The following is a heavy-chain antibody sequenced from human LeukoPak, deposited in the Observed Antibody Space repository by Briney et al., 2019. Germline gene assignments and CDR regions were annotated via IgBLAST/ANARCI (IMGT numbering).Heavy chain of an antibody. V-gene: IGHV3-30*02. CDR2: IRYDGSNK. CDR3: ARVSRTKVRGVIPFHFDY. Sequence: GGSLRLSCAASGFTFSSYGMHWVRQAPGKGLEWVAFIRYDGSNKYYADSVKGRFTISRDNSKNTLYLQMNSLRAEDTAVYYCARVSRTKVRGVIPFHFDYWGQGTLVTVSS. D-gene: IGHD3-10*01. CDR1: GFTFSSYG. J-gene: IGHJ4*02.